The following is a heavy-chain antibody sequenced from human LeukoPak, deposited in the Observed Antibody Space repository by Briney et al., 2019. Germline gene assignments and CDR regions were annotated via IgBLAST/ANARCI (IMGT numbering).Heavy chain of an antibody. D-gene: IGHD2-2*01. J-gene: IGHJ4*02. V-gene: IGHV3-23*01. CDR1: GFTFSTYA. Sequence: GGSLRLSCAASGFTFSTYAMSWVRQAPGKGLEWVSAISGSGDSTYYADSVKGRFTISRDNSKNTLYLQMDSLRSEDTAVYYCARDDEYCSSTSCFLYWGQGTLVTVSS. CDR2: ISGSGDST. CDR3: ARDDEYCSSTSCFLY.